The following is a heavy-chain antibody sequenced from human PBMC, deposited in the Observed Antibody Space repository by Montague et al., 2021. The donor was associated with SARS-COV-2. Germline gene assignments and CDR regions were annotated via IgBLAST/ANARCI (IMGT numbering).Heavy chain of an antibody. D-gene: IGHD6-19*01. CDR3: ARGADRYYFYGMDV. Sequence: CPISGDSVSSNCAAWNWIRQSPSRGREWLGRTYYRSKWYNEYAVSVHSRITINPDTSKNQFSLQVNSVTPEDTAVYYCARGADRYYFYGMDVWGQGTTVTVSS. CDR2: TYYRSKWYN. V-gene: IGHV6-1*01. CDR1: GDSVSSNCAA. J-gene: IGHJ6*02.